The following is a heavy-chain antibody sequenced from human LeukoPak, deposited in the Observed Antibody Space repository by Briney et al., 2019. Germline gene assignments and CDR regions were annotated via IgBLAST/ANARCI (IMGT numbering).Heavy chain of an antibody. CDR3: ARDGYGDRDDAFDI. CDR1: GYSISSGYY. CDR2: IYHSGST. V-gene: IGHV4-38-2*02. J-gene: IGHJ3*02. D-gene: IGHD4-17*01. Sequence: PETLSLTCAVSGYSISSGYYWGWIRQPPGKGLEWIGSIYHSGSTYYNPSLKSRVTISVDTSKNQFSLKLSSVTAADTAVYYCARDGYGDRDDAFDIWGQGTMVTVSS.